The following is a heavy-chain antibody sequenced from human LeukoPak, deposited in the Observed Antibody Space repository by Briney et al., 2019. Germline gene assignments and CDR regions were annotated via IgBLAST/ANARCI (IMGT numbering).Heavy chain of an antibody. D-gene: IGHD3-3*01. CDR3: AKDGLRFLEWLSSNPGYYYYYYMDV. V-gene: IGHV3-23*01. Sequence: GGSLRLSCAASGFTFSSYAMSWVRDAPGKGLEWVSAISGSGGSTYYADSVKGRFTISRDNSKNTLYLQMNSLRAEDTAVYYCAKDGLRFLEWLSSNPGYYYYYYMDVWGKGTTVTVSS. CDR2: ISGSGGST. J-gene: IGHJ6*03. CDR1: GFTFSSYA.